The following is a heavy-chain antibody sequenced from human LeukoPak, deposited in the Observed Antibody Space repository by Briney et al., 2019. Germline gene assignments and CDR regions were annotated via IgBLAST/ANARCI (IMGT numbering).Heavy chain of an antibody. CDR1: GFTFSSSE. Sequence: GGSLRLSCAVSGFTFSSSEMNWVRQAPGKGLEWVANIKQDGSEKYYVDSVKGRFTISRDNAKNSLYLQMNSLRAEDTAVYYCARAPVSRGFDYWGQGTLVTVSS. CDR3: ARAPVSRGFDY. D-gene: IGHD5/OR15-5a*01. J-gene: IGHJ4*02. V-gene: IGHV3-7*01. CDR2: IKQDGSEK.